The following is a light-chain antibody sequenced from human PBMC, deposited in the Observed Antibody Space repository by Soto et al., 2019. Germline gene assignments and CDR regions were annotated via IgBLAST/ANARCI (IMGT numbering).Light chain of an antibody. CDR2: DAS. V-gene: IGKV3-11*01. J-gene: IGKJ1*01. Sequence: ETVLTQSPATLSLSPGEIATLSCRASPSVNSYLAWYQQKAGQAPRLLIYDASNRATGIPAMFSGSGSGTDFTLTISSLEPEDFAVYYCQQRSNWPWTFGQGTKLEIK. CDR1: PSVNSY. CDR3: QQRSNWPWT.